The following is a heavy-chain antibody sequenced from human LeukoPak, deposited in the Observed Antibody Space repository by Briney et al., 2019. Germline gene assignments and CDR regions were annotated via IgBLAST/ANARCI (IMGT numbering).Heavy chain of an antibody. CDR2: ISGPSSHT. CDR3: AKDTNWPSNWFDP. D-gene: IGHD1-1*01. CDR1: GFTFSGFA. Sequence: GGSLRLSCVASGFTFSGFAMIWVRQAPGKGLQWVSAISGPSSHTYYADSVKGRFTISRDNSKNTLYLQMNSLRAEDTAVYYCAKDTNWPSNWFDPWGQGTLVTVSS. J-gene: IGHJ5*02. V-gene: IGHV3-23*01.